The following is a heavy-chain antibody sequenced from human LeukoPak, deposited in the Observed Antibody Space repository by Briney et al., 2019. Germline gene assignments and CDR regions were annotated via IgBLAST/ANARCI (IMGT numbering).Heavy chain of an antibody. CDR3: ARGQGDY. CDR1: GGSFSGYY. Sequence: SETLSLTCAVYGGSFSGYYWSWIRQPPGKGLEWIGEINHSGSTNYNPSLKSRVTISVDTSKNRFSLKLSSVTAADTAVYYCARGQGDYWGQGTLVTVSS. V-gene: IGHV4-34*01. CDR2: INHSGST. J-gene: IGHJ4*02.